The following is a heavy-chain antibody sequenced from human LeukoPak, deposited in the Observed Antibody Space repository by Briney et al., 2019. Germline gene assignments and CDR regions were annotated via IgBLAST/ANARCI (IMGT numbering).Heavy chain of an antibody. CDR1: GGSISSYY. Sequence: SETLSLTCTVSGGSISSYYWSWIRQPPGKGLEWIGYIYYSGSTNYNPSLKSRVTISVDTSKNQFSLKLSSVTAADTAVYYCARARIFGYYFDYWGQGTLVTVSS. CDR2: IYYSGST. J-gene: IGHJ4*02. D-gene: IGHD3-3*01. V-gene: IGHV4-59*01. CDR3: ARARIFGYYFDY.